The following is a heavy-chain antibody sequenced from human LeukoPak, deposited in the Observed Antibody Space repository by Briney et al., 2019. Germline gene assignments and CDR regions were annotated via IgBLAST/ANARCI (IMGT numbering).Heavy chain of an antibody. CDR2: INPNSGGT. Sequence: GASVTVSFKASGYTFTGYYMHWVRQAPGQGLEWMGWINPNSGGTNYAQKFQGRVTMTRDTSISTVYMELSRLRSDDTAVYYCARGTYSGYDDGYYYYYMDVWGKGTTVTVSS. V-gene: IGHV1-2*02. CDR3: ARGTYSGYDDGYYYYYMDV. D-gene: IGHD5-12*01. J-gene: IGHJ6*03. CDR1: GYTFTGYY.